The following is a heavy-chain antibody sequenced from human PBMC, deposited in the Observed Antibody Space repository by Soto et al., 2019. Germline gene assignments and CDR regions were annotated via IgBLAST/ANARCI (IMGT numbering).Heavy chain of an antibody. V-gene: IGHV3-11*05. CDR1: GFTFSAYY. Sequence: QEQLVESGGGLVRPGGSLRLSCAASGFTFSAYYMTWMRQAPGKGLEWVSYITSSSDYTNYAGSVKGRFTISRDNAQNSLYLQMNSLRVEDTAVYYCVREYYYGMDVWGQGTTVTVSS. CDR3: VREYYYGMDV. CDR2: ITSSSDYT. J-gene: IGHJ6*02.